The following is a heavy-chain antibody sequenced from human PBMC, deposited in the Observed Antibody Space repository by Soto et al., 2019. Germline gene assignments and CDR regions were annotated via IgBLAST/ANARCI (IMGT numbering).Heavy chain of an antibody. Sequence: EVQLVESGGGLVQPGGSLKLSCAASGFTFSGSAMHWVRQASGKGLEWVGRIRSKANSYATAYAASVKGRFTISRDDSKNTAYLQMNSLKTEDTAVYYCTRHRSGVAGATWGQGTLVTVSS. CDR2: IRSKANSYAT. J-gene: IGHJ5*02. D-gene: IGHD3-10*01. CDR3: TRHRSGVAGAT. CDR1: GFTFSGSA. V-gene: IGHV3-73*02.